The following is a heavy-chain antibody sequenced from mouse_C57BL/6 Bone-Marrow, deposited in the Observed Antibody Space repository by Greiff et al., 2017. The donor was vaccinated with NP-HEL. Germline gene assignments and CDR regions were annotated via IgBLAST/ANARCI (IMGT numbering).Heavy chain of an antibody. CDR3: ARRLTGTDF. D-gene: IGHD4-1*01. CDR1: GYTFTDYT. Sequence: VQLQESDAELVKPGASVKISCKVSGYTFTDYTIHWVKQRPEQGLEWIGYIYPGGGSTKYNEKLKGKATLTADKSSSTAYMQLNSLTSEDSAVYFCARRLTGTDFGGQGTTLTVSA. J-gene: IGHJ2*01. CDR2: IYPGGGST. V-gene: IGHV1-78*01.